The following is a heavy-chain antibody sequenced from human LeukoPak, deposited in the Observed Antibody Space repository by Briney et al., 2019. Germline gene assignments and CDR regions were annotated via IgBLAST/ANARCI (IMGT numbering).Heavy chain of an antibody. CDR3: ARGGSRYSSGWYEDYGMDV. J-gene: IGHJ6*02. CDR1: GYTFTGYY. D-gene: IGHD6-19*01. CDR2: INPNSGGT. Sequence: ASVKVSCKASGYTFTGYYMHWVRQAPGQGLEWMGWINPNSGGTNYAQKFQGRVTMTRDTSISTAYMELSRLRSDDTAVYYCARGGSRYSSGWYEDYGMDVWGQGTTVTVSS. V-gene: IGHV1-2*02.